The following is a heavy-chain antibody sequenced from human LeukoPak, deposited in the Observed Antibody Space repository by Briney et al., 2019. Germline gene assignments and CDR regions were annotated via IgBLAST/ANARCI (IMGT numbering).Heavy chain of an antibody. CDR1: GGSFSGYY. CDR3: ARGHIAAPTARDSGGWYPDY. CDR2: INHSGST. J-gene: IGHJ4*02. V-gene: IGHV4-34*01. D-gene: IGHD6-19*01. Sequence: SETLSLTCAVYGGSFSGYYWSWIRQPPGKGLEWIGEINHSGSTNYNPSLKSRVTISVDTSKNQFSLKPSSVTAADTAVYYCARGHIAAPTARDSGGWYPDYWGQGTLVTVSS.